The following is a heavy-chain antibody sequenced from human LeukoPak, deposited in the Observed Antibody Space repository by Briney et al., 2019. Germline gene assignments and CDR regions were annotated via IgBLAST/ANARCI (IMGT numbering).Heavy chain of an antibody. V-gene: IGHV3-20*04. CDR2: INWNGGSK. Sequence: GGSLTLSCAASGCTFDDYGMSWVRQAPGKGLEWVSGINWNGGSKGYADSVKGRFTISRDSAKNFVYLQMSSLRAEDTALYYCARASMVESPDYWGQGNLVTVSS. D-gene: IGHD2-15*01. CDR3: ARASMVESPDY. CDR1: GCTFDDYG. J-gene: IGHJ4*02.